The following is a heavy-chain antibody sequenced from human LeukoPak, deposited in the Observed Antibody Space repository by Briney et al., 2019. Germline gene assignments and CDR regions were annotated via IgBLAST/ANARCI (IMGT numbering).Heavy chain of an antibody. CDR3: ARARRYGYGPGSFYFDY. CDR1: GGSISGYY. D-gene: IGHD5-18*01. Sequence: KPWETLSLTCTVSGGSISGYYWSWIRQPPGKGLECIGYVYYSGSTSYNPSLRSRVTISLDTSNNQFSLNMISVTAADTAVYYCARARRYGYGPGSFYFDYWGPGTLVTVSS. CDR2: VYYSGST. V-gene: IGHV4-59*01. J-gene: IGHJ4*02.